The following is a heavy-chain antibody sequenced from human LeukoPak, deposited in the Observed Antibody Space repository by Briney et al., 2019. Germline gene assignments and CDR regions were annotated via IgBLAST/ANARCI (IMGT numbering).Heavy chain of an antibody. CDR2: ISAGGDNT. CDR3: AKEYRSPGPFDY. CDR1: GFTFSSYA. V-gene: IGHV3-23*01. J-gene: IGHJ4*02. D-gene: IGHD6-19*01. Sequence: GGSLRLSCAASGFTFSSYAMSWVRQAPGKGLKWVSAISAGGDNTYYADSVKGRFTISRDNSRNTVYLQISSLRAEDTAVYYCAKEYRSPGPFDYWGQGTLVTVSS.